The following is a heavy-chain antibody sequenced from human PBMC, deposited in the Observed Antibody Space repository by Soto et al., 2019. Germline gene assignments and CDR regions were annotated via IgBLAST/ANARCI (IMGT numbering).Heavy chain of an antibody. Sequence: SETLSLTCAVYGGSFSGYYWSWIRQPPGKGLEWIGEINHSGSTNYNPSLKSRVTISVDTSKNQFSLKLSSVTAADTAVYYCGRAYCSGGSCYFRFTRTYFDYWGQGTLVTVSS. CDR3: GRAYCSGGSCYFRFTRTYFDY. CDR1: GGSFSGYY. D-gene: IGHD2-15*01. V-gene: IGHV4-34*01. J-gene: IGHJ4*02. CDR2: INHSGST.